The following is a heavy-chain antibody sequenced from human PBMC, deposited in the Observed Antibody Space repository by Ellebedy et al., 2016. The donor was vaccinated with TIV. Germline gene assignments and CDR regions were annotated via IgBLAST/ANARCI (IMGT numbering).Heavy chain of an antibody. CDR3: ARALGRALTAYYKRDYGMDV. V-gene: IGHV4-4*02. D-gene: IGHD3-9*01. J-gene: IGHJ6*02. CDR1: GGSISSSNW. Sequence: MPSETLSLTCAVPGGSISSSNWWSWVRQPPGKGMAWIGDIYHSGSTNYNPSLKSRVTISVDTSKNQFSLKLSSATAADTAVYYWARALGRALTAYYKRDYGMDVWGQGTTVIVSS. CDR2: IYHSGST.